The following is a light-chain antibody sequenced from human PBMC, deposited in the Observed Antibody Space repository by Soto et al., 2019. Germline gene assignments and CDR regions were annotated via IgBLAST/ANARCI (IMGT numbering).Light chain of an antibody. J-gene: IGKJ1*01. CDR2: GAS. CDR1: QSVDTTF. CDR3: QQYMSSVT. Sequence: EIVLTQSPGSLSLSPGQRATLSCRASQSVDTTFFAWYQKKPGQAPRLLIYGASKRATCIPDRFSGSGSGPDFTLIISRLEPEDFAVYYCQQYMSSVTFGQGTKVEIK. V-gene: IGKV3-20*01.